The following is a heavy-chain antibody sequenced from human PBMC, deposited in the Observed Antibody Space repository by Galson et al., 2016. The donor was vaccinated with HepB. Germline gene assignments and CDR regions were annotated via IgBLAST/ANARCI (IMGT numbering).Heavy chain of an antibody. CDR2: TYYKSRWYN. CDR3: AKEVFFTGVASFFDN. D-gene: IGHD3-3*01. Sequence: CAISGDSVSSTSAAWNWIRQSPLRGLEWLGRTYYKSRWYNDYAVSMKSRIAISPDTSKNQFSLQLTSVTPEDTAVYFRAKEVFFTGVASFFDNWGQGALVTVSS. J-gene: IGHJ4*02. V-gene: IGHV6-1*01. CDR1: GDSVSSTSAA.